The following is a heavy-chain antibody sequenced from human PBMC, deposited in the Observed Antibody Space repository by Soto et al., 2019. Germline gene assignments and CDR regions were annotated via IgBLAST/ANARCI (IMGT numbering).Heavy chain of an antibody. Sequence: QVQLVQSGAGVKKPGASVKVSCKASGDTFTSYDINWVRQATGQGLEWMGWMNPDSGNTGYAPKFPGKVTMTRSTXXXXXXXXXXXXXXXXXXXXXXXXXXXXXXXXXXGKGYSYGLDVWGQGTTVTVSS. D-gene: IGHD2-8*01. CDR2: MNPDSGNT. V-gene: IGHV1-8*01. CDR1: GDTFTSYD. J-gene: IGHJ6*02. CDR3: XXXXXXXXXXXXGKGYSYGLDV.